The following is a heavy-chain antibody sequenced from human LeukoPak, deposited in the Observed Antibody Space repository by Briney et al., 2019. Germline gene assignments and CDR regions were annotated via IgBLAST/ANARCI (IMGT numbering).Heavy chain of an antibody. V-gene: IGHV1-2*02. D-gene: IGHD6-19*01. CDR2: IDPNSGGT. CDR3: TRWRGYSSGWSGPFDD. Sequence: ASVKVSCKASGYSFTGHYMHWVRQAPGQGLEWMGWIDPNSGGTNYAQNFQGRVTMTRDTSISTGYMELSRLTSDDSAIYYCTRWRGYSSGWSGPFDDWGQGTLATVSS. CDR1: GYSFTGHY. J-gene: IGHJ4*02.